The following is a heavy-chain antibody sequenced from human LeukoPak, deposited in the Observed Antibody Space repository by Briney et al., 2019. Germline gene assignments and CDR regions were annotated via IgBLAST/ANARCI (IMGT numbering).Heavy chain of an antibody. CDR3: AREVGAFDI. J-gene: IGHJ3*02. CDR2: ISGSADTT. CDR1: GFTFSRYA. V-gene: IGHV3-23*01. Sequence: GGSLRLSCAASGFTFSRYAMTWVRQAPGKGLEWVSFISGSADTTYYADSVKGRFTISRDNSKNTLYLQMNSLRAEDTAVYYCAREVGAFDIWGQGTMVTVSS.